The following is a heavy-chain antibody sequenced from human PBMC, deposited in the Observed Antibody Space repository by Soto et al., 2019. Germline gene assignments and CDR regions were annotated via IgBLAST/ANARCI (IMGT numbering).Heavy chain of an antibody. V-gene: IGHV3-23*01. D-gene: IGHD6-19*01. Sequence: GGSLRLSCAASGFTFSSYAMSWVRQAPGKGLEWVSAISGSGGSTYYADSVKGRFTISRDNSENTLYLQMNSLRAEDTAVYYCAKDNFEAVAGTAFDWFDPWGQGTLVTVSS. CDR2: ISGSGGST. CDR1: GFTFSSYA. J-gene: IGHJ5*02. CDR3: AKDNFEAVAGTAFDWFDP.